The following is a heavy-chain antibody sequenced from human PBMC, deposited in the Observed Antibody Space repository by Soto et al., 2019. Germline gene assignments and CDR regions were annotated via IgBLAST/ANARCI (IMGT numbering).Heavy chain of an antibody. CDR3: AAVCSGGSCENFDY. D-gene: IGHD2-15*01. CDR2: IVVGSGNT. V-gene: IGHV1-58*01. J-gene: IGHJ4*02. CDR1: GFTFTSSA. Sequence: SVKVSCKASGFTFTSSAVQWVRQARGQRLEWIGWIVVGSGNTNYAQKFQERVTITRDMSTSTAYMELSSLRSEDTAVYYCAAVCSGGSCENFDYWGQGTLVTVSS.